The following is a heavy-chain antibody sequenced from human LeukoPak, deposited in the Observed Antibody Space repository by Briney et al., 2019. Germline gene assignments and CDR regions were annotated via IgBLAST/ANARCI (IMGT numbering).Heavy chain of an antibody. D-gene: IGHD2-21*02. J-gene: IGHJ4*02. CDR1: GFTFSSYA. CDR3: AKDFGGVTPLDF. CDR2: ISYDGSNK. Sequence: GGSLRLSCAASGFTFSSYAMYWVRQAPGKGLEWVAVISYDGSNKYYEDSVKGRFTISRDNSKNTLHLQMNSLRAEDTAVYYCAKDFGGVTPLDFWGQGTLLTVSS. V-gene: IGHV3-30-3*01.